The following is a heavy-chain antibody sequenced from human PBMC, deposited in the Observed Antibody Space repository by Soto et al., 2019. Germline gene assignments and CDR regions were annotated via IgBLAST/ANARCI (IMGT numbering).Heavy chain of an antibody. CDR2: IYYSGST. V-gene: IGHV4-39*01. Sequence: SQTLSLTCTVSGGSISSSSYYWGWIRQPPGKGLEWIGSIYYSGSTYYNPSLKSRVTISVDTSKNQFSLKLSSVTAADTAVYYCASIAAAGIIAVAIIDYWGQGTLVTVSS. J-gene: IGHJ4*02. D-gene: IGHD6-13*01. CDR1: GGSISSSSYY. CDR3: ASIAAAGIIAVAIIDY.